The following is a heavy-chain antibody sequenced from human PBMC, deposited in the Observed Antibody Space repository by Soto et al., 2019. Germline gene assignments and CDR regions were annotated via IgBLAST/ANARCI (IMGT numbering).Heavy chain of an antibody. CDR2: ISAYNGNT. CDR3: ARDGIVVVPAASPNWFDP. CDR1: GYTFTSYA. V-gene: IGHV1-18*01. D-gene: IGHD2-2*01. Sequence: GASVKVSCKASGYTFTSYAMHWVRQAPGQRLEWMGWISAYNGNTNYAQKLQGRVTMTTDTSTSTAYMELRSLRSDDTAVYYCARDGIVVVPAASPNWFDPWGQGTLVTVSS. J-gene: IGHJ5*02.